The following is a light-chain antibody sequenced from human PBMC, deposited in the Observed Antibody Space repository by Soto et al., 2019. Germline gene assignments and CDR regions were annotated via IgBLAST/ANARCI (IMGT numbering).Light chain of an antibody. CDR3: QQSYSTPIT. V-gene: IGKV1-39*01. J-gene: IGKJ5*01. Sequence: DIQMTQSPSTLSASIGDRVNITFRASESIRTWLAWYQQKPGKAPKLLIYAASSLQSGVPSRFSGSGSGTDFTLTISSLQPEDFATYYCQQSYSTPITFGQGTRLEI. CDR1: ESIRTW. CDR2: AAS.